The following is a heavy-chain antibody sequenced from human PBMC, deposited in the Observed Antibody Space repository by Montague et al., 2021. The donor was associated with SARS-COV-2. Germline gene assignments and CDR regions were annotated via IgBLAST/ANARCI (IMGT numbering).Heavy chain of an antibody. Sequence: SETLSLTCTVSGGSISSYYWSWIRQPPGQGLEWIGYIYYSGSTNYNPSLKSKVTISVDTSKNQFSLKLSFVTAADTAVYYCARGDVEMATIKSGGPFYHFDYWGQGTLVTVSS. CDR3: ARGDVEMATIKSGGPFYHFDY. CDR1: GGSISSYY. D-gene: IGHD5-24*01. J-gene: IGHJ4*02. CDR2: IYYSGST. V-gene: IGHV4-59*13.